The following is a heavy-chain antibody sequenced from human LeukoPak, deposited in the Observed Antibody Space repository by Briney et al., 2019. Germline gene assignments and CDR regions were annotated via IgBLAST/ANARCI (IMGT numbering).Heavy chain of an antibody. CDR1: GFTFSSYE. D-gene: IGHD6-13*01. CDR3: AKVIAVAGTGYYYGMDV. Sequence: GGSLRLSCAASGFTFSSYEMNWVRQAPGKGLEWVSYISSSGSGSTVYNADSVKGRFTTSRDNAKNSLYLQMNSLRAEDTAVYYCAKVIAVAGTGYYYGMDVWGQGTTVTVSS. J-gene: IGHJ6*02. CDR2: ISSSGSGSTV. V-gene: IGHV3-48*03.